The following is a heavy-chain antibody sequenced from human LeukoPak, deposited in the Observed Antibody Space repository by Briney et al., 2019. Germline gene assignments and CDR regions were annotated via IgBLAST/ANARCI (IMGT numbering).Heavy chain of an antibody. CDR3: ARDVGARLPGY. V-gene: IGHV4-34*01. CDR1: GGSFSGYY. J-gene: IGHJ4*02. D-gene: IGHD6-6*01. CDR2: INHSGST. Sequence: SETLSLTCAVYGGSFSGYYWSWIRQPPGKGLEWIGEINHSGSTNYNPSLKSRVTISVDTSKNQFSLKLSSMTAADTAVYYCARDVGARLPGYWGQGTLATVSS.